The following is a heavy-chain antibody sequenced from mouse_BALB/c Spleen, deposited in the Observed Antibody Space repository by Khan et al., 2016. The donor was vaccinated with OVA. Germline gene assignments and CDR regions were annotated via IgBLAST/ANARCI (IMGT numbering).Heavy chain of an antibody. CDR3: VRVCAYYRDDGWFAY. V-gene: IGHV1-4*01. D-gene: IGHD2-14*01. J-gene: IGHJ3*01. CDR2: INPSNGYT. Sequence: QVQLQQSGAELARPGASVKMSCKASGYTFTSYTIHWIKQRPGQGLEWIGYINPSNGYTNYNQKFKDKATLTADKSSTTAYMQLSSLTSDDSAVYNCVRVCAYYRDDGWFAYWGQGTLVTVSS. CDR1: GYTFTSYT.